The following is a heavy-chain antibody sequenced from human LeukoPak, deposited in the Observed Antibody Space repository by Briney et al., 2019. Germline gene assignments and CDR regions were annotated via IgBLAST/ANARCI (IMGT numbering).Heavy chain of an antibody. D-gene: IGHD3-10*01. J-gene: IGHJ5*02. Sequence: ASVKVSCKGSGYSFTSYGIIWGRQAPGQGLEWVGWISPYNGNTNYAQKLQGRVTMTTDTSTSTAYMELRSLRSDDTAVYYCARGLDYYGSGSYSTWGQGTLVTVSS. CDR1: GYSFTSYG. CDR2: ISPYNGNT. CDR3: ARGLDYYGSGSYST. V-gene: IGHV1-18*01.